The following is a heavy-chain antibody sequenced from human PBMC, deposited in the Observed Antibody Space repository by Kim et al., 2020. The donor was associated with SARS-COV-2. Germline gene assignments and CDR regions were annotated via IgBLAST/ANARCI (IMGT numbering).Heavy chain of an antibody. Sequence: GGSLRLSCAASGFTFSSYWMSWVRQAPGKGLEWVANIKQDGSEKYYVDSVKGRFTISRDNAKNSLYLQMNSLRAEDTAVYYCARVDYSNYEAFLDGMDVWGQGTTVTVSS. V-gene: IGHV3-7*03. CDR3: ARVDYSNYEAFLDGMDV. D-gene: IGHD4-4*01. CDR1: GFTFSSYW. J-gene: IGHJ6*02. CDR2: IKQDGSEK.